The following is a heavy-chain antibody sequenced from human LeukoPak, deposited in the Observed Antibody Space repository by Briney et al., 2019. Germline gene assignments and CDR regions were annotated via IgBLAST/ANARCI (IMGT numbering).Heavy chain of an antibody. CDR3: AREKPGTAVAGYDY. Sequence: GGSLRLSCAASEFTVSNYYMAWVRQAPGKGLERVSVIYSGGTTFHADSVKGRFTISRDTSKNTLYLQMNSLRVEDTAVYYCAREKPGTAVAGYDYWGQGSLVTVSS. CDR1: EFTVSNYY. D-gene: IGHD6-19*01. J-gene: IGHJ4*02. CDR2: IYSGGTT. V-gene: IGHV3-53*01.